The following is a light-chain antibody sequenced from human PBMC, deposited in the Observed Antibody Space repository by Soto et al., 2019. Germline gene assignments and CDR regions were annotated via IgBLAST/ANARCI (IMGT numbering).Light chain of an antibody. Sequence: QSVLTQPASVSGSPGQSITISCTGTSSDFGSYNLVSWYQQHPGKAPKLMIYEDSKRPSGVSNRFSGSKSGNTASLTISGLQAEDDADYYCCSYAGSSTYVFGTGTKVTGL. CDR1: SSDFGSYNL. CDR3: CSYAGSSTYV. J-gene: IGLJ1*01. V-gene: IGLV2-23*01. CDR2: EDS.